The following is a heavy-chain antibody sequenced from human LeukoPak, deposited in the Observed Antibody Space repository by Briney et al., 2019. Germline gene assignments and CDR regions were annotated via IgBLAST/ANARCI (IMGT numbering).Heavy chain of an antibody. CDR2: ISYDGSNK. J-gene: IGHJ6*03. Sequence: GGSLRLSCAASGFTFSSYAMHWVRQAPGKGLEWVAVISYDGSNKYYADSVKGRFTISRDNSKNTLYLQMNSLRAEDTAVYYCARGTARIGYCSSTSCYDYYYYYMDVWGKGTTVTVSS. D-gene: IGHD2-2*01. V-gene: IGHV3-30*01. CDR3: ARGTARIGYCSSTSCYDYYYYYMDV. CDR1: GFTFSSYA.